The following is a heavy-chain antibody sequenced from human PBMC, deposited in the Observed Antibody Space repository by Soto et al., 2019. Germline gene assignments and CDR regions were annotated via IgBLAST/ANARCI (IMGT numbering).Heavy chain of an antibody. CDR2: ISNNGGST. V-gene: IGHV3-64D*08. CDR3: MKDKAYDSSGYHYGYFDY. J-gene: IGHJ4*02. CDR1: GFTFSSYA. Sequence: GGSLRLSCSASGFTFSSYAMHWVRQAPGKGLEYVSGISNNGGSTHHADSVKGRFTISRDNSKNTLYLQMSSLRAEDTAVYYCMKDKAYDSSGYHYGYFDYWGQGSLVTVSS. D-gene: IGHD3-22*01.